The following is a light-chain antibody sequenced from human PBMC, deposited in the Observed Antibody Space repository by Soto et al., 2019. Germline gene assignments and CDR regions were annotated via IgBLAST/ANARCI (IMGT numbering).Light chain of an antibody. CDR1: QSVSGRY. CDR2: GAS. Sequence: EFVLTQSPGTLSLSPGERATLSCRASQSVSGRYLAWYQQKPGQAPILLIEGASSRAAGIPDRFSGSESRPDFTRTISRVEPEDFAVYYCQQYESSPHNFGPGTRVEI. V-gene: IGKV3-20*01. J-gene: IGKJ3*01. CDR3: QQYESSPHN.